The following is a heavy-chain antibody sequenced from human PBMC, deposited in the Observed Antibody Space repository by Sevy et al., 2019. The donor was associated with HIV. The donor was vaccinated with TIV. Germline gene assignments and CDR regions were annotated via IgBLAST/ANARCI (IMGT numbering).Heavy chain of an antibody. CDR3: ARDGGGYCSSTSCYEYFQH. J-gene: IGHJ1*01. CDR2: MNPNSGGT. V-gene: IGHV1-2*02. Sequence: ASVKVSCKASGYTFTGYYMHWVRQAPGQGLEWMGWMNPNSGGTNYAQKFQGRVTMTRDTSISTAYMELSRLRSDDTAVYYCARDGGGYCSSTSCYEYFQHWGQGTLVTVSS. D-gene: IGHD2-2*03. CDR1: GYTFTGYY.